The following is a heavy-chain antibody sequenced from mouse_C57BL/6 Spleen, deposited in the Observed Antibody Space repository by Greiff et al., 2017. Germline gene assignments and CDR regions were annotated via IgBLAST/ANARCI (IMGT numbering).Heavy chain of an antibody. CDR3: ARGGPNYFDY. CDR1: GYTFTSYW. V-gene: IGHV1-69*01. CDR2: IDPSDSYT. Sequence: QVQLKQPGAELVMPGASVKLSCKASGYTFTSYWMHWVKQRPGQGLEWIGEIDPSDSYTIYNQKFKGKSTLTVDKSSSTAYMQLSSLTSEDSAVYYCARGGPNYFDYWGQGTTLTVSS. J-gene: IGHJ2*01.